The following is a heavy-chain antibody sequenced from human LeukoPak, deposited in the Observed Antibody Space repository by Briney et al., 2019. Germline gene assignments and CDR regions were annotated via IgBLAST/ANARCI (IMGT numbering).Heavy chain of an antibody. CDR1: GFTFSSYW. J-gene: IGHJ4*02. Sequence: QAGGSLRLSCVGSGFTFSSYWMSWVRQAPGKGLEWVANINQDGSEKYDVDSAKGRFTISRDNAKNSLYLQMNSLRAEDTAVYYCARVHPGSGYLPNHLDYWGQGTLVTVSS. CDR2: INQDGSEK. CDR3: ARVHPGSGYLPNHLDY. D-gene: IGHD5-12*01. V-gene: IGHV3-7*01.